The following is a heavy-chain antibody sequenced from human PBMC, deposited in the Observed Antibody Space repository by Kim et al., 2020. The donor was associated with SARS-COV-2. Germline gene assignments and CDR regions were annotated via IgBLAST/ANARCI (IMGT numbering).Heavy chain of an antibody. D-gene: IGHD2-15*01. J-gene: IGHJ4*02. CDR3: LGGYYFDY. Sequence: GTGNTIYSQKFQGRVTFTTDTSASTAYMELSSLRSEDSAVYYCLGGYYFDYWGQGTLVTVSS. V-gene: IGHV1-3*01. CDR2: GTGNT.